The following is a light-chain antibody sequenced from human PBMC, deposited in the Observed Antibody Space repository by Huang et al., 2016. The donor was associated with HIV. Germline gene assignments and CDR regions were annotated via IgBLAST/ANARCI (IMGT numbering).Light chain of an antibody. V-gene: IGKV1D-12*01. CDR1: QDVSNY. J-gene: IGKJ4*01. Sequence: DIQMTQSPSSLSASVGDKVTITCRASQDVSNYFAWYQQKPGKAPNLLIYAASSLYSGVPARFSGSGSGTDFTLTISDLKPEDFATYYCQQSNSFPLTFGGGTKVEMK. CDR3: QQSNSFPLT. CDR2: AAS.